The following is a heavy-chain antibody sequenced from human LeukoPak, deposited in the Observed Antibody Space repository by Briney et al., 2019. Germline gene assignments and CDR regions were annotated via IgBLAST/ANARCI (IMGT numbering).Heavy chain of an antibody. CDR1: GFTFSSYA. Sequence: GGSLRLSCAASGFTFSSYAMHWVRQAPGKGLEWVAVISYDGSNKYYADSVKGRFTISRDNSKNTLYLQMNSLRAEDTAVYYWARKREYFNLGARATRVPPPS. J-gene: IGHJ2*01. CDR2: ISYDGSNK. V-gene: IGHV3-30-3*01. CDR3: ARKREYFNL.